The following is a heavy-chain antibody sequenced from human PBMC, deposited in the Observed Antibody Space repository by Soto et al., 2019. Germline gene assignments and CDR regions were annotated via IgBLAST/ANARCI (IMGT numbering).Heavy chain of an antibody. J-gene: IGHJ4*02. V-gene: IGHV3-30*18. Sequence: QVQLVESGGGVVQPGRSLRLSCAASGFTFSSYGMPWVRQAPGKGLEWVAVISYDGSNKYYADSVKGRFTISRDNSKNTLYLQMNSLRAEDTAVYYCAKERSLSSSWYFDYWGQGTLVTVSS. CDR3: AKERSLSSSWYFDY. CDR2: ISYDGSNK. CDR1: GFTFSSYG. D-gene: IGHD6-13*01.